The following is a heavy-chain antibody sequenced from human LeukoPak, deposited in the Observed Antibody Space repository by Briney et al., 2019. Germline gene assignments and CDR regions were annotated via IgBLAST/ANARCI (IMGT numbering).Heavy chain of an antibody. CDR2: IYYSGST. J-gene: IGHJ4*02. D-gene: IGHD2-15*01. Sequence: SETLSLTCTVSGGSISSSSYYWGWIRQPPGKGLEWIGSIYYSGSTYYNPSLKSRVTISVDTSKNQISLKLSSVTAADTAVYYCARPYCSGGSCYFGYWGQGTLVTVSS. CDR1: GGSISSSSYY. CDR3: ARPYCSGGSCYFGY. V-gene: IGHV4-39*01.